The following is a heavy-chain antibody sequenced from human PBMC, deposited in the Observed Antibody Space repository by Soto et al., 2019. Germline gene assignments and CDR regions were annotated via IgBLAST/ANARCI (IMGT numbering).Heavy chain of an antibody. Sequence: SETLSLTCTVSGGSISSSSYYWGWIRQPPGKGLEWIGSIYYSGSTYYNPSLKSRVTISVDTSKNQFSLKLSSVTAADTAVYYCASPATVTTPDAFDIWGQGTMVTVSS. J-gene: IGHJ3*02. CDR3: ASPATVTTPDAFDI. CDR2: IYYSGST. CDR1: GGSISSSSYY. D-gene: IGHD4-17*01. V-gene: IGHV4-39*01.